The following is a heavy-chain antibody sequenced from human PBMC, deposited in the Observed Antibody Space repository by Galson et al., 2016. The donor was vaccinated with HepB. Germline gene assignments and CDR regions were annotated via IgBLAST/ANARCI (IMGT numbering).Heavy chain of an antibody. V-gene: IGHV4-59*01. CDR2: FYNSGTT. Sequence: SETLSLTCTVSGGSISSYYWSWIRQSPGKGLEWIGYFYNSGTTNYNPSLKSRVTISGDTSKNQFSLKLSSVTAADTAVYYCARDTIFGYFDLWGRGTLVSVSS. D-gene: IGHD3-9*01. CDR1: GGSISSYY. J-gene: IGHJ2*01. CDR3: ARDTIFGYFDL.